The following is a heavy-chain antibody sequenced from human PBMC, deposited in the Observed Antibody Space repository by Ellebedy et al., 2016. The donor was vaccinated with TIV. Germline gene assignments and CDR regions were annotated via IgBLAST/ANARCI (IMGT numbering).Heavy chain of an antibody. D-gene: IGHD3-22*01. CDR1: GVSITSHF. Sequence: SETLSLTCTVSGVSITSHFWTWIRQPAGKGLEWIGRLYPTGTTNYNPSLKSRVSMSRDTSKEQFSLKLTSVTAADTAVYYCARHGPQWFDAFDMWGQGTVVTVSS. V-gene: IGHV4-4*07. CDR2: LYPTGTT. J-gene: IGHJ3*02. CDR3: ARHGPQWFDAFDM.